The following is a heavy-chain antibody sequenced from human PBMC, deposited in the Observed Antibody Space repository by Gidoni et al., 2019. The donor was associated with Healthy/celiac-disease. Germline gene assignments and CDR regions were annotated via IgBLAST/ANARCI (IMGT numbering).Heavy chain of an antibody. CDR1: GYTLTELS. CDR3: ARGGDFWSGYGW. CDR2: FDPEDGET. D-gene: IGHD3-3*01. Sequence: QVQLVQSGAEVKQPGASVKVSCKVSGYTLTELSMHWVRQAPGKGLEWIGGFDPEDGETIYAQKFQGRVTMTEDTSTDTAYMELSTLRSEDTAVYYCARGGDFWSGYGWWGQGTLVTVSS. V-gene: IGHV1-24*01. J-gene: IGHJ4*02.